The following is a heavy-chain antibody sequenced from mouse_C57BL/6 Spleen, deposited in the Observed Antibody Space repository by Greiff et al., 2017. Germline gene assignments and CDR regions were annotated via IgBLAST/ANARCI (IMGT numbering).Heavy chain of an antibody. V-gene: IGHV6-3*01. CDR3: TDSIYFDY. Sequence: EVKLVESGGGLVQPGGSMKLSCVASGFTFSNYWMNWVRQSPEKGLEWVAQIRLKSDNYATHYAESVKGRFTISREDSKSSVYLQMNNLRTEDTGIYYCTDSIYFDYWGQGTTLTVSS. CDR1: GFTFSNYW. D-gene: IGHD2-10*02. CDR2: IRLKSDNYAT. J-gene: IGHJ2*01.